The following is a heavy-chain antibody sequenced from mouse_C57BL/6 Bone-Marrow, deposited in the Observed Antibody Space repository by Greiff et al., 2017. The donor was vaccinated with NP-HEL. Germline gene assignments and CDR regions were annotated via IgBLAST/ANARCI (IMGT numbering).Heavy chain of an antibody. Sequence: EVMLVESGGGLVQPGGSLSLSCAASGFTFTDYYMSWVRQPPGKALEWLGFIRNKANGYTTEYSVSGKGRFTISRDNSQSILYLQMNALISEASALFYCTRYYASTPFYFDYWGQGTTLTVSS. J-gene: IGHJ2*01. CDR1: GFTFTDYY. V-gene: IGHV7-3*01. D-gene: IGHD1-1*01. CDR2: IRNKANGYTT. CDR3: TRYYASTPFYFDY.